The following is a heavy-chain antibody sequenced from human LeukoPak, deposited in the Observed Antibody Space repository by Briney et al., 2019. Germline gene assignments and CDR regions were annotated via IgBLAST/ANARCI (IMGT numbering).Heavy chain of an antibody. D-gene: IGHD3-3*01. CDR2: IYYSGNT. J-gene: IGHJ4*02. Sequence: SETLSLTCTVSGASISSYYWNWIRQPPGKGLEWIGYIYYSGNTNYNPSLKSRVTMSVDTSKNQFSLKVTSVTAADTAVYYCASRSSIRSGYRDTLYYFDSWGQGTLVTVSS. CDR1: GASISSYY. V-gene: IGHV4-59*01. CDR3: ASRSSIRSGYRDTLYYFDS.